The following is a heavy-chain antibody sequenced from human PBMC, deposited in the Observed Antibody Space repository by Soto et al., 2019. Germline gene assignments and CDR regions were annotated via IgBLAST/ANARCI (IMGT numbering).Heavy chain of an antibody. D-gene: IGHD6-13*01. CDR3: ARDIAAAGIPAY. CDR2: IYHSGST. Sequence: QVQLQESGPGLVKPSGTLSLTCAVSGGSISSTNWWSWVRQPPGKGLEWIGEIYHSGSTKYNPSLTCRVTISVDKSKNQFSLKLSSVTAAGTAVYYCARDIAAAGIPAYWGQGILVTVSS. CDR1: GGSISSTNW. J-gene: IGHJ4*02. V-gene: IGHV4-4*02.